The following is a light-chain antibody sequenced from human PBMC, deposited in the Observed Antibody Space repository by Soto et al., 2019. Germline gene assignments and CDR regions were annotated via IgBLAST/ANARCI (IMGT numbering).Light chain of an antibody. CDR1: RSNIGAGYD. Sequence: QSVLTQPPSVSGAPGQRVTISCTGSRSNIGAGYDVHWYQQLPGTAPKLLIYGNSNRPSGVPDRFSGSKSGTSAPLAITGLQAEDEADSSCQSYDSSLSALFGGGTKVTVL. CDR2: GNS. J-gene: IGLJ3*02. V-gene: IGLV1-40*01. CDR3: QSYDSSLSAL.